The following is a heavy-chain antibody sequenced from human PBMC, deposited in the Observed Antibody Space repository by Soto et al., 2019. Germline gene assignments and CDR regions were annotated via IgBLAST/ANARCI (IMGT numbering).Heavy chain of an antibody. V-gene: IGHV4-59*08. D-gene: IGHD2-8*02. Sequence: QVQLQESGPGLVKPSETLSLTCTVSGGSISSYYWSWIRQPPGKGLEWIGYIYYSGSTNYNPSLMSRDTITVDTSKTQSSLKLSSVTAADAAVYYCARRWGTAIDYWGQGTLVTVSS. J-gene: IGHJ4*02. CDR2: IYYSGST. CDR3: ARRWGTAIDY. CDR1: GGSISSYY.